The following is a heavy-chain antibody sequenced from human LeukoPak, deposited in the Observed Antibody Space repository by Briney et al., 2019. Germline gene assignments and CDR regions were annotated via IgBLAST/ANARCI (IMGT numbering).Heavy chain of an antibody. D-gene: IGHD6-6*01. CDR2: ISYDGSDT. CDR1: GFTFSDHY. CDR3: VRDTDQFSSSTGLGY. Sequence: GGSLRLSCAASGFTFSDHYMHWVRQAPGKGLEWLALISYDGSDTYYAASVKGRFTISRDNSKNTLFLQMNGLKIEDTAVYYCVRDTDQFSSSTGLGYWGQGTLVPVSS. V-gene: IGHV3-30-3*01. J-gene: IGHJ4*02.